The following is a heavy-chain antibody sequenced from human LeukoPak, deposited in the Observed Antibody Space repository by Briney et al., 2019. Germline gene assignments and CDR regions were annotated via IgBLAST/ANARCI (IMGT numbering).Heavy chain of an antibody. Sequence: PSETLSLTCAVYGGSFSGYYWSWIRQPPGKGLEWIGEINHSGSTNYNPSLKSRVTISVDTSKNQFSLQLNSVTPEDTAVYYCSGSGGSGSYYAFDIWGQGTMVTVSS. CDR2: INHSGST. CDR3: SGSGGSGSYYAFDI. CDR1: GGSFSGYY. V-gene: IGHV4-34*01. J-gene: IGHJ3*02. D-gene: IGHD3-10*01.